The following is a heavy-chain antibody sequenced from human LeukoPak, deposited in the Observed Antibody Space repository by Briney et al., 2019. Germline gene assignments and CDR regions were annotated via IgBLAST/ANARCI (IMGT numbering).Heavy chain of an antibody. CDR1: GFTFSNYA. V-gene: IGHV3-23*01. CDR2: ISGSGGST. D-gene: IGHD2-15*01. J-gene: IGHJ4*02. CDR3: AKDQAYCSGGSCYSSFDY. Sequence: PGGSLRLSCAASGFTFSNYAMSWARQAPGKGLEWVSGISGSGGSTYYADSVKGRFTISRDNSKNTLYLQMNSLRAEDTAVYYCAKDQAYCSGGSCYSSFDYWGQGTLVTVSS.